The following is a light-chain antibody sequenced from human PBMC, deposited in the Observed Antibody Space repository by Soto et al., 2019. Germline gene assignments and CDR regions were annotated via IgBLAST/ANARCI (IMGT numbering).Light chain of an antibody. CDR3: QSYDSSLNGAYV. V-gene: IGLV1-40*01. J-gene: IGLJ1*01. CDR2: DSS. CDR1: SSNIGAGYD. Sequence: QSVLTQPPSVSGAPGQRVIISCTGSSSNIGAGYDVHWYQQLPGTAPELLMHDSSDRPSGVPDRFSGSKSGTSASLAITGLQAEDEAEYYCQSYDSSLNGAYVFGTGTKVTVL.